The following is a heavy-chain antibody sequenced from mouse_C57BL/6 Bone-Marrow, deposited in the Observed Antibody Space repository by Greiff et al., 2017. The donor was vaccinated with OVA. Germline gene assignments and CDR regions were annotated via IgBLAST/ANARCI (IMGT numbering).Heavy chain of an antibody. D-gene: IGHD1-1*01. J-gene: IGHJ1*03. CDR3: ARDYYGSRDWYFDV. CDR2: INPYNGDT. V-gene: IGHV1-20*01. Sequence: VQLQQSGPELVKPGDSVKISCKASGYSFTGYFMNWVMQSHGKSLEWIGRINPYNGDTYYNQKFKGKATLTVDKSSSTAHMELRSLTSEDSAVYYCARDYYGSRDWYFDVWGTGTTVTVSS. CDR1: GYSFTGYF.